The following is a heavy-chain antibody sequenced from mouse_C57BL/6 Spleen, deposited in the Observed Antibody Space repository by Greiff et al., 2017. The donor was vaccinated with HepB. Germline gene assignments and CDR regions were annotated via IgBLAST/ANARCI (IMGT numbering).Heavy chain of an antibody. CDR1: GYTFTSYW. J-gene: IGHJ3*01. Sequence: QVQLQQPGAELVRPGSSVKLSCKASGYTFTSYWMEWVKQRPGQGLEWIGNIYPSDSENHYNQKFKDKATLTVDKSSSTAYMQLSSLTSEDSAVYYCAREYYGSSAWFAYWGQGTLVTVSA. CDR2: IYPSDSEN. CDR3: AREYYGSSAWFAY. V-gene: IGHV1-61*01. D-gene: IGHD1-1*01.